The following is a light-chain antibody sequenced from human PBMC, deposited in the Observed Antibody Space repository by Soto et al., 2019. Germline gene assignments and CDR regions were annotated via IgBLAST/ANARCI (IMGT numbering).Light chain of an antibody. Sequence: EIALTQSPGTLSLSPGERATLSCRASQSVSSSYLAWYQQKPGQAPRLLIYGASSRATGIPDRFSGSGSGTDFTLTISRLEPEDFAVYYCHQYVGSPKTFGQGTRVEIK. J-gene: IGKJ1*01. CDR2: GAS. V-gene: IGKV3-20*01. CDR1: QSVSSSY. CDR3: HQYVGSPKT.